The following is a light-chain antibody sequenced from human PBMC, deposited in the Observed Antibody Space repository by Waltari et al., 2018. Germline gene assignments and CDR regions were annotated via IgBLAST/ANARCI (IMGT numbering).Light chain of an antibody. CDR3: GTWDTTLSALI. V-gene: IGLV1-51*01. J-gene: IGLJ2*01. CDR1: SSNIGNDY. CDR2: ENN. Sequence: QSVLPQPPSVSAAPGQKVTISCSGSSSNIGNDYVSWYQQLPGTAPKLFIYENNKRPSGIPDRFSGSKSGTSATLGITGLQTGDEADYYCGTWDTTLSALIFGGGTKLTVL.